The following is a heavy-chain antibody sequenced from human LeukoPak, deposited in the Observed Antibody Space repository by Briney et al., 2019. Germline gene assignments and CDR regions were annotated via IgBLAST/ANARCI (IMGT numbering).Heavy chain of an antibody. CDR1: GFTFSSYE. CDR3: ARTPQDYGDSDDAFDI. CDR2: IYSGGST. Sequence: GGSLRLSCAASGFTFSSYEMNWVRQAPGKGLEWVSVIYSGGSTYYADSVKGRFTISRDNSKNTLYLQMNSLRAEDTAVYYCARTPQDYGDSDDAFDIWGQGTMVTVSS. J-gene: IGHJ3*02. D-gene: IGHD4-17*01. V-gene: IGHV3-53*01.